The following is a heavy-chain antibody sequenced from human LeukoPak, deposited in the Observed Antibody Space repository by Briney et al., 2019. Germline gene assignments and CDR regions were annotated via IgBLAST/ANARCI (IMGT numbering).Heavy chain of an antibody. CDR3: AKEEWLRRDYYGMDV. J-gene: IGHJ6*02. V-gene: IGHV3-23*01. CDR1: GFTFSSYA. Sequence: GGSLRLSCAASGFTFSSYAMSWVRQAPEKGLEWVSTLSGNGGTTYYADSVKGRFTISRDNSKNTLFLQMNSLRAEDTAVYYCAKEEWLRRDYYGMDVWGQGTTASVSS. D-gene: IGHD5-12*01. CDR2: LSGNGGTT.